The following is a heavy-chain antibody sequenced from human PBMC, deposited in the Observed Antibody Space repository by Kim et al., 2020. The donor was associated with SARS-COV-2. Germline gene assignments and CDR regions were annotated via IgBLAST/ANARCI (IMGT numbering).Heavy chain of an antibody. J-gene: IGHJ6*02. Sequence: GESLKISCKASGYIFTTYWIGWVRQMPGKGLEWMGIILPGDSDTTYSPSFQGQVTISADKSINTAYLQWNSLKASDTAMYYCARLRNGKDADMDVWGHGT. CDR3: ARLRNGKDADMDV. V-gene: IGHV5-51*01. CDR2: ILPGDSDT. CDR1: GYIFTTYW.